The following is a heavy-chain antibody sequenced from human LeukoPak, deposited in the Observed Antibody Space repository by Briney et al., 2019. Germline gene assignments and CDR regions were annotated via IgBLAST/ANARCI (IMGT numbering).Heavy chain of an antibody. Sequence: GGALRLSCAASGFTLSRYAMRWVPKAPGKGLEWVSGISGSGGSTYYADSVKGRFTISRDNSKNTLYLQMNSLRAEDTAVYYCAKAPYIVVVPATLDYWGQGTLVTVSS. CDR1: GFTLSRYA. V-gene: IGHV3-23*01. CDR2: ISGSGGST. J-gene: IGHJ4*02. CDR3: AKAPYIVVVPATLDY. D-gene: IGHD2-2*01.